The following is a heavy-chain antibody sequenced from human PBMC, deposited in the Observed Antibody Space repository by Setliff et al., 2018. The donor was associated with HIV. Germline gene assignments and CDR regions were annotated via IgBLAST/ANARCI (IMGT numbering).Heavy chain of an antibody. CDR2: ISHSGYT. CDR3: ARDQRLPGVQPPYWYFDL. J-gene: IGHJ2*01. CDR1: GESFSNYH. V-gene: IGHV4-34*01. Sequence: SETLSLTCAVFGESFSNYHWNWFRQPPGGGLEWIGEISHSGYTDYNSSLKSRVTISVDTSKKQFSLEMRSLTAADTAIYYCARDQRLPGVQPPYWYFDLWGRGTLVTVSS. D-gene: IGHD2-2*01.